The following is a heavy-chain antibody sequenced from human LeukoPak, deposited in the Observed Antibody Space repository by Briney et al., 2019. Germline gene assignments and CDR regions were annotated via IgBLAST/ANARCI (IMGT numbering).Heavy chain of an antibody. J-gene: IGHJ4*02. CDR3: AREYGSGTFD. V-gene: IGHV3-53*01. D-gene: IGHD2-2*01. Sequence: GGSLRLSCAASGFTVSSNYMSWVRQAPGKGLEWVSVIYNSGTTYYADSVKGRFTISRDNSKNTLYLQMNSLRAEDTAVYFCAREYGSGTFDWGQGTLVTVSS. CDR1: GFTVSSNY. CDR2: IYNSGTT.